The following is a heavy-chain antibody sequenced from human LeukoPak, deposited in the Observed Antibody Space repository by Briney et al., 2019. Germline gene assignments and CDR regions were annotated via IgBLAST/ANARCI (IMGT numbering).Heavy chain of an antibody. CDR3: ARAGKQLAYYYYMDV. CDR1: GGSINTYY. V-gene: IGHV4-59*12. CDR2: IYYSGST. Sequence: SETLSLTCSVSGGSINTYYWSWIRQPPGKGLEWIGYIYYSGSTNYNPSLKSRVTMSVDTSKNQFSLKLSSVTAADTAVYYCARAGKQLAYYYYMDVWGKGTTVTVSS. D-gene: IGHD6-6*01. J-gene: IGHJ6*03.